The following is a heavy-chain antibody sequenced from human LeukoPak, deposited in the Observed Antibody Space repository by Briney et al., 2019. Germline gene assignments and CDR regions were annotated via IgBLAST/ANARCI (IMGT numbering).Heavy chain of an antibody. V-gene: IGHV3-48*04. Sequence: GGSLRLSCAASGFTFSSYSMNWVRQAPGQGLEWVSYISSSSSTIYYADSVKGRFTISRDNAKNSLYLQMNSLRAEDTAVYYCARTATYDFWSGYFYYFDYWGQGTLVTVFS. CDR2: ISSSSSTI. D-gene: IGHD3-3*01. CDR1: GFTFSSYS. J-gene: IGHJ4*02. CDR3: ARTATYDFWSGYFYYFDY.